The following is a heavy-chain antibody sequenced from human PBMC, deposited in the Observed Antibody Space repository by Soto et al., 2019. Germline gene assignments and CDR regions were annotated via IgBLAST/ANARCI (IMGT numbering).Heavy chain of an antibody. J-gene: IGHJ6*02. Sequence: GGSLRLSCAASGFTFSSYSMNWVRQAPGKGLEWVSYISSSSSTIYYADSVKGRFTISRDNAKNSLYLQMNSLRDEDTAVYYCARDTTMYCSGGSCYRVPWVRYYCYGMDVWGQGTTGTVSS. V-gene: IGHV3-48*02. CDR1: GFTFSSYS. CDR3: ARDTTMYCSGGSCYRVPWVRYYCYGMDV. D-gene: IGHD2-15*01. CDR2: ISSSSSTI.